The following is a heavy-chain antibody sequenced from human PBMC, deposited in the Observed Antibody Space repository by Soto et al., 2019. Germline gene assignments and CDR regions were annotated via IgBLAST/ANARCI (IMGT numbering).Heavy chain of an antibody. Sequence: VQLVESGGGLVHPGGSLRLSCAASGFTFSNYWMHWVRQAPGKGLVWVSRINSEGGSTAYADSVKGRFTISRDNAENTLFLTMNRLGAEDLAGYFCTKIPRWRGGNFYRRWAVGFLGQRTKGPVFS. CDR3: TKIPRWRGGNFYRRWAVGF. D-gene: IGHD3-3*01. CDR1: GFTFSNYW. J-gene: IGHJ3*01. V-gene: IGHV3-74*01. CDR2: INSEGGST.